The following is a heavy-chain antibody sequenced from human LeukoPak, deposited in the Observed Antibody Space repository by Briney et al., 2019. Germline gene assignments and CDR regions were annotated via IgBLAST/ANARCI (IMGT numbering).Heavy chain of an antibody. J-gene: IGHJ3*02. V-gene: IGHV1-18*01. Sequence: ASVKVSCKASGGTFSSYAISWVRQAPGQGLEWMGWISAYNGNTNYAQKLQGRVTMTTDTSTSTAYMELRSLRSDDTAVYYCARDSPDYYDSSVNKDAFDIWGQGTMVTVSS. CDR3: ARDSPDYYDSSVNKDAFDI. CDR2: ISAYNGNT. CDR1: GGTFSSYA. D-gene: IGHD3-22*01.